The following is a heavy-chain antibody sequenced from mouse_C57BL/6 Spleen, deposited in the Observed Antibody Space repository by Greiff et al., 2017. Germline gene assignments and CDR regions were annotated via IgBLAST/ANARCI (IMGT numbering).Heavy chain of an antibody. CDR3: ARGYSNYFWYFDV. J-gene: IGHJ1*03. Sequence: EVKLMESGGGLVKPGGSLKLSCAASGFTFSDYGMHWVRQAPGKGLEWVAYISSGSSTINYADTVKGRFTISRDNAKNTLFLKMTSLRSEDTAMYYCARGYSNYFWYFDVWGTGTTVTVSS. D-gene: IGHD2-5*01. CDR2: ISSGSSTI. V-gene: IGHV5-17*01. CDR1: GFTFSDYG.